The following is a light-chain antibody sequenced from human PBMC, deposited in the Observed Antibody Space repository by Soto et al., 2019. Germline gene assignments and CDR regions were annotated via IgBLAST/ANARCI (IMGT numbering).Light chain of an antibody. CDR2: AAS. Sequence: DIQRSHSPSSLSASVLDRVTIAFLASEGISNYVAWFQQKPGKVPKLLIYAASTLQSGVPSRFSGSGSGTDFTLTISSLQPDDVATYFCQKYNSGGPLTFGGGTKVDIK. CDR1: EGISNY. J-gene: IGKJ4*01. CDR3: QKYNSGGPLT. V-gene: IGKV1-27*01.